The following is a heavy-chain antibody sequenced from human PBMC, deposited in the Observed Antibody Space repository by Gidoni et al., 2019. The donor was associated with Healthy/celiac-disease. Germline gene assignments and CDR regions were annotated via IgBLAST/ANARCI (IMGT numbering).Heavy chain of an antibody. J-gene: IGHJ6*02. CDR3: ARGLYYYDGMDV. CDR2: IYYSGST. V-gene: IGHV4-59*01. CDR1: GGSSSSSD. Sequence: QVQLQESGPGLVKPSETLSLHCTVSGGSSSSSDWSWIRQPPGKELEWIGYIYYSGSTNYNPSPKSRVTMSVDTSKNQFSLKLNSVTAADTAVYYCARGLYYYDGMDVWGQGTTVTVSS.